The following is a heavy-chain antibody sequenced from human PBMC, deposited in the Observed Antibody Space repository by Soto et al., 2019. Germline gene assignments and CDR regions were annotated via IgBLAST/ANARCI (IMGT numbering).Heavy chain of an antibody. CDR3: ARPRYPXRGYYCMDV. D-gene: IGHD2-2*02. J-gene: IGHJ6*02. CDR1: GYSFTSYW. CDR2: IYPGDSDT. Sequence: HGESLKISCKGSGYSFTSYWIGWVRQMPGKGLECMGIIYPGDSDTRYSPSFQGQVTISADKSISTAYLQWSSLKASDTAMYYCARPRYPXRGYYCMDVWGQGTTVTVSS. V-gene: IGHV5-51*01.